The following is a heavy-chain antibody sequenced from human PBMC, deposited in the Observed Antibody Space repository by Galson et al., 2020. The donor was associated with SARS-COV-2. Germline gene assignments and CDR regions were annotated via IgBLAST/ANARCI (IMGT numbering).Heavy chain of an antibody. V-gene: IGHV4-39*01. Sequence: SETLSLTCTVSGDSISDNRHYWGWLRPSPGKGLEWIGSIYHRGTTYYNPSLKSRVSISVDTSKNQFSLMVTSVTAADTAVYYCARHGPRISVAAWFDPWGQGALVTVSS. CDR1: GDSISDNRHY. CDR3: ARHGPRISVAAWFDP. J-gene: IGHJ5*02. CDR2: IYHRGTT. D-gene: IGHD6-19*01.